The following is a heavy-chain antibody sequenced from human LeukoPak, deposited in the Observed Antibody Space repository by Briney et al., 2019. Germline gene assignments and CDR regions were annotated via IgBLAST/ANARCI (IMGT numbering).Heavy chain of an antibody. D-gene: IGHD4-17*01. V-gene: IGHV4-4*02. J-gene: IGHJ5*02. CDR3: ARDRDGDWSGNNWFDP. Sequence: SETLSLTCAVSGGSISSSNWWSWVHQPPGKGLEWIGEIYHSGSTNYNPSLKSRVTISVDKSKNQFSLKLSSVTAADTAVYYCARDRDGDWSGNNWFDPWGQGTLVTVSS. CDR2: IYHSGST. CDR1: GGSISSSNW.